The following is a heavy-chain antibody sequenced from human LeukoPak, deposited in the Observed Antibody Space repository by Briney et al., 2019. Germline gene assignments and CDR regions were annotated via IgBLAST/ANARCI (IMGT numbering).Heavy chain of an antibody. CDR2: INPNSGGT. J-gene: IGHJ4*02. CDR3: AKDIKPGWLQSFDC. Sequence: ASVKVSCKASGYTFTGYYMHWVRQAPGQGLEWMGWINPNSGGTNYAQKFQGRVTMTRDTSISTAYMELSRLRSDDTAVYYCAKDIKPGWLQSFDCWGQGTLVTVSS. CDR1: GYTFTGYY. V-gene: IGHV1-2*02. D-gene: IGHD5-24*01.